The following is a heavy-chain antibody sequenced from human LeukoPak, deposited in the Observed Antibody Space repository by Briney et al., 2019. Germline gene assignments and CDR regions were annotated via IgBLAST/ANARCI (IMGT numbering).Heavy chain of an antibody. CDR1: GDSVSSNSAA. J-gene: IGHJ4*02. Sequence: SQTLSLTCAISGDSVSSNSAAWNWIRQSPSRGLEWLGRTYYRSKWYNDHAVSVKSRITINPDTSKNQFSLQLNSVTPEDTAVYYCARDRMRLYSGSYWIFDYWGQGTLVTVSS. D-gene: IGHD1-26*01. CDR3: ARDRMRLYSGSYWIFDY. V-gene: IGHV6-1*01. CDR2: TYYRSKWYN.